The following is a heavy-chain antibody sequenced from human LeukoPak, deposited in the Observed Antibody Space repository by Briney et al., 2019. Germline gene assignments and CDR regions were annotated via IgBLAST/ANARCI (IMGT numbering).Heavy chain of an antibody. V-gene: IGHV4-61*02. CDR1: GGSISSGSYY. D-gene: IGHD1-26*01. CDR3: ARGGSYPGYWFDP. Sequence: SETLSLTCTVSGGSISSGSYYWSWIRQPAGKGLEWIGRIYTSGSTNYNPSLKSRVTISVDTSKNQFSLKLSSVTAADTAVCYCARGGSYPGYWFDPWGQGTLVTVSS. J-gene: IGHJ5*02. CDR2: IYTSGST.